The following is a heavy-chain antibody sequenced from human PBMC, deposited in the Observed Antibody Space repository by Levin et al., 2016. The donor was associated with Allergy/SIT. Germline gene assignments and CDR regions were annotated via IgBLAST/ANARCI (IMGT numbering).Heavy chain of an antibody. D-gene: IGHD5-12*01. CDR1: GVSITNINYY. CDR3: AAPHRGYRGSEAFGF. CDR2: VYKTGTT. J-gene: IGHJ4*02. V-gene: IGHV4-39*01. Sequence: SETLSLTCTVSGVSITNINYYGGWVRQPPGKGLEWIGTVYKTGTTYYNPSLKSRVTISVDTSKTQWSLRLNSVTAADTAVYYCAAPHRGYRGSEAFGFWGEGVLVTVSS.